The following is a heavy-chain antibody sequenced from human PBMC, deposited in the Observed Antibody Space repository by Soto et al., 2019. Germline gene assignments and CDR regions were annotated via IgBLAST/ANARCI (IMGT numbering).Heavy chain of an antibody. D-gene: IGHD5-18*01. CDR3: ARVLIAGVTTD. CDR1: GGSFSGYY. CDR2: SNHVGST. J-gene: IGHJ1*01. Sequence: QVQLQQWGAGLLKPSETLSLTCAVYGGSFSGYYWSWIRQPPGKGLEWIGESNHVGSTNYNPSLKSRVTMSVDPSKNQFPLRLTSVTAADTAVYYCARVLIAGVTTDCGQGTLVIVSS. V-gene: IGHV4-34*01.